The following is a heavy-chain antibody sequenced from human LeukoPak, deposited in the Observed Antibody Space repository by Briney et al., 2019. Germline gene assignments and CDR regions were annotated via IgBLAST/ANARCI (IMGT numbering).Heavy chain of an antibody. J-gene: IGHJ4*02. CDR1: GFTFSSYS. CDR2: ISSSSSYI. V-gene: IGHV3-21*01. Sequence: DPGGSLRLSCAASGFTFSSYSMNWVRQAPGKGLEWVSSISSSSSYIYYADSVKGRFTISRDNAKNSLYLQMNSLRAEGTAVYYCARDFSQYYDSSGYYFDYWGQGTLDTVSS. CDR3: ARDFSQYYDSSGYYFDY. D-gene: IGHD3-22*01.